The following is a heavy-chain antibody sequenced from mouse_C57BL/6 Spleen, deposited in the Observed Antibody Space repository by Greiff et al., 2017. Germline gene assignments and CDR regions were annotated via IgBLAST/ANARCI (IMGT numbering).Heavy chain of an antibody. V-gene: IGHV14-4*01. J-gene: IGHJ3*01. CDR2: IDPENGDT. D-gene: IGHD4-1*01. CDR3: TTPTGTAY. Sequence: VQLQQSGAELVRPGASVKLSCTASGFNIKDDYMHWVKQRPEQGLEWIGWIDPENGDTKYASKFQGKATITADTSSHTAYLQLSSLTSDDTAVYYCTTPTGTAYWGQGTLVTVSA. CDR1: GFNIKDDY.